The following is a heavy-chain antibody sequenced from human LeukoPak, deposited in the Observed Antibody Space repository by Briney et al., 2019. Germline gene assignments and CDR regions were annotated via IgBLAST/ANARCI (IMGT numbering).Heavy chain of an antibody. J-gene: IGHJ4*02. CDR1: GFTFSSYA. CDR2: ISRSGGST. V-gene: IGHV3-23*01. CDR3: AKRRFGELEFDY. Sequence: GGSLRLSCAASGFTFSSYAMSWVRQAPGKGLEWVSAISRSGGSTYYADSVKGRFTISRDNSKNTLYLQMNSPRAEDTAVYYCAKRRFGELEFDYWGQGTLVTVSS. D-gene: IGHD3-10*01.